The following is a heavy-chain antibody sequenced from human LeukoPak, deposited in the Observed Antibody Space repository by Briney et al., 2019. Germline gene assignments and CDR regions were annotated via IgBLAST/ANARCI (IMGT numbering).Heavy chain of an antibody. D-gene: IGHD3-22*01. CDR3: ARGGRGSAAVVAPRSFDI. V-gene: IGHV3-74*01. J-gene: IGHJ3*02. Sequence: GGSLRLSCAASGFSISSYWMHWVRQVPGKGLVWVSRISPDGSTTGYADSVKGRFTASRDISKNTLYLQMNSLRAEDSALYYCARGGRGSAAVVAPRSFDIWGQGTMVTVSS. CDR2: ISPDGSTT. CDR1: GFSISSYW.